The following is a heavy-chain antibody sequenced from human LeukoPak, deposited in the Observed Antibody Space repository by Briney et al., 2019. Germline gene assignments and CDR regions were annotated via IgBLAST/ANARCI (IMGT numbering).Heavy chain of an antibody. CDR3: AKSHYYGSGSYSPGAFDI. V-gene: IGHV3-23*01. CDR2: ISGSGGST. Sequence: GGSLRLSCAASGFTFSSYAMSWVRQAPGKGLEWVSAISGSGGSTYYADFVKGRFTISRDNSKNTLYLQMNSLRAEDTAVYYCAKSHYYGSGSYSPGAFDIWGQGTMVTVSS. J-gene: IGHJ3*02. CDR1: GFTFSSYA. D-gene: IGHD3-10*01.